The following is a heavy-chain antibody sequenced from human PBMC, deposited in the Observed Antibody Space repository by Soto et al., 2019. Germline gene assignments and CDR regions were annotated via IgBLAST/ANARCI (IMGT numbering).Heavy chain of an antibody. V-gene: IGHV1-8*01. Sequence: ASVKVSCKASGYTFTSYDINWVRQATGQGLEWMGWMNPNSGNTGYAQKFQGRVTMTRNTSISTAYMELSSLRSEDTAVYYCARMNIVVVVAATPEEAAFDIWGQGTMVTVSS. CDR3: ARMNIVVVVAATPEEAAFDI. J-gene: IGHJ3*02. D-gene: IGHD2-15*01. CDR2: MNPNSGNT. CDR1: GYTFTSYD.